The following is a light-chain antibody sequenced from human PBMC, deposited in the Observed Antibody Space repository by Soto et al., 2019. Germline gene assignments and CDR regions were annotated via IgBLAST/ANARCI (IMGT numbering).Light chain of an antibody. CDR3: QAWDSRTGV. CDR1: KLGDKY. J-gene: IGLJ1*01. CDR2: QDS. V-gene: IGLV3-1*01. Sequence: SYELTQPHSVSVSPRQTASITCSGEKLGDKYTCWYQQKPGQSPVLVIYQDSKRPSGIHERFSGSNSGNTATLTISETQAMDEADYCCQAWDSRTGVFGTGTKLTVL.